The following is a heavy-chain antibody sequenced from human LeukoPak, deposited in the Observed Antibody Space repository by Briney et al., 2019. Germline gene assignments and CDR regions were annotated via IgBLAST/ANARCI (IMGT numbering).Heavy chain of an antibody. CDR1: GGSFSGYY. Sequence: PSETLSLTCAVYGGSFSGYYWSWIRQPPGKGLEWIGEINHSGSTNYNPSLKSRVTISVDTSKNQFSLKLSSVTAADTAVYYCARQEEGRYFDWSTRGTFRSRNQYYFDYWGQGTLVTVSS. CDR2: INHSGST. V-gene: IGHV4-34*01. J-gene: IGHJ4*02. D-gene: IGHD3-9*01. CDR3: ARQEEGRYFDWSTRGTFRSRNQYYFDY.